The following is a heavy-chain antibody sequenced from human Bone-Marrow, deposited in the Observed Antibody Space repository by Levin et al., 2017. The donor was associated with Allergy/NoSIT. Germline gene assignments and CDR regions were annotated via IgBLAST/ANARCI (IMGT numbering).Heavy chain of an antibody. J-gene: IGHJ4*02. D-gene: IGHD3/OR15-3a*01. CDR2: IYYSGTS. CDR1: GASISRGDYY. Sequence: SQTLSLTCTVSGASISRGDYYWSWIRQPPGKALEWMGYIYYSGTSDYNPSLKSRISISVDTSKNQFSVSLASVSAADTAVYYCARQGRTGNYTRPFDLWGQGSLVTVSS. CDR3: ARQGRTGNYTRPFDL. V-gene: IGHV4-30-4*01.